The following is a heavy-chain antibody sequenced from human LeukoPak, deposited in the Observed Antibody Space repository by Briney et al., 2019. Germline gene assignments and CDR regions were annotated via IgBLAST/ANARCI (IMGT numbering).Heavy chain of an antibody. CDR2: IYYTGNT. CDR3: ARQTGSGLFILP. J-gene: IGHJ4*02. CDR1: GVSISSSNSY. D-gene: IGHD3/OR15-3a*01. V-gene: IGHV4-39*01. Sequence: PSETVSLTCTVSGVSISSSNSYWGWIRQPPGKGLEWIGSIYYTGNTYYNASLKSRVTISIDTSKNQISLRLTSVTATDTAIYYCARQTGSGLFILPGGQGTLVTVSS.